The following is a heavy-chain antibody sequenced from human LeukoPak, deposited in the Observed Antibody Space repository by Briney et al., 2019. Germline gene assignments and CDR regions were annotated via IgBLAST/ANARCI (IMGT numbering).Heavy chain of an antibody. V-gene: IGHV3-9*01. CDR2: ISWNSGSI. D-gene: IGHD3-22*01. Sequence: GGSLRLSCAASGFTLDDYAMHWVRQAPGKGLEWVSGISWNSGSIGYADSVKGRFTISRDNAKNSLYLQMNSLRAEDTALYYCAKDFRDSSGYYSHFDYWGQGTLVTVSS. CDR3: AKDFRDSSGYYSHFDY. CDR1: GFTLDDYA. J-gene: IGHJ4*02.